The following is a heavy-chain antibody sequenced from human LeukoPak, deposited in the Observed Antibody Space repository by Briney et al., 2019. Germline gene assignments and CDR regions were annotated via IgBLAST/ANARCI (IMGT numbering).Heavy chain of an antibody. J-gene: IGHJ5*02. V-gene: IGHV1-69*05. Sequence: SVKVSCKASGGTFSSYAISWVRQAPGQGLEWMGGIILIFGTANYAQKFQGRVTITTDESTSTAYMELSSLRSEDTAVYYCARNVRQDFWSGYYTNWFDPWGQGTLVTVSS. D-gene: IGHD3-3*01. CDR1: GGTFSSYA. CDR3: ARNVRQDFWSGYYTNWFDP. CDR2: IILIFGTA.